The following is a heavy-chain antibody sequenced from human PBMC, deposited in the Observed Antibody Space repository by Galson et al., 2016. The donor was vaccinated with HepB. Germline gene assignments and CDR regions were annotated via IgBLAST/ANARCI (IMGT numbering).Heavy chain of an antibody. CDR2: VSPAGSGT. D-gene: IGHD3-9*01. V-gene: IGHV3-74*01. Sequence: SLRLSCAASGFSLSNYWIHWVRQAPGKGLVWVSRVSPAGSGTDYADSVKGRFTISRDNAKNTLYLQMDSLRGDDTAVYYCVRGTNDWQGVDYWGQGTLVTVSS. J-gene: IGHJ4*02. CDR3: VRGTNDWQGVDY. CDR1: GFSLSNYW.